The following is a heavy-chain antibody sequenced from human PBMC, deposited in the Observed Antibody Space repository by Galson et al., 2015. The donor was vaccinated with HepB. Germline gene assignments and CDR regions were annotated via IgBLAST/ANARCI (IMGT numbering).Heavy chain of an antibody. CDR3: ARGDTAMVLGPTRKWAFGI. Sequence: SVKVSCKASGGTFSSYAISWVRQAPGQGLEWMGGIIPIFGTANYAQKFQGRVTITADESTSTAYMELSSLRSEDTAVYYCARGDTAMVLGPTRKWAFGIWGQGTMVTVSS. CDR2: IIPIFGTA. D-gene: IGHD5-18*01. CDR1: GGTFSSYA. V-gene: IGHV1-69*13. J-gene: IGHJ3*02.